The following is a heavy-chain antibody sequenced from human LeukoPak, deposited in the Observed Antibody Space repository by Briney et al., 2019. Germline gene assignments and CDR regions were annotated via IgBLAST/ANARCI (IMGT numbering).Heavy chain of an antibody. CDR3: ARLGYCTNGVCIYNWFDP. CDR2: INHSGST. CDR1: GGSFSGYY. J-gene: IGHJ5*02. V-gene: IGHV4-34*01. Sequence: SETLSLTCAVYGGSFSGYYWSWIRQPPGKGLEWIGEINHSGSTNYNPSLKSRVTISVDTSKNQFSLKLSSVTAAGTAVYYCARLGYCTNGVCIYNWFDPWGQGTLVTVSS. D-gene: IGHD2-8*01.